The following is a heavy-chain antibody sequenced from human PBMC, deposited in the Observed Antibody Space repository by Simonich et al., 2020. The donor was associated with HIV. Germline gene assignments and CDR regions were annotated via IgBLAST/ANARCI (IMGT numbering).Heavy chain of an antibody. CDR1: GRSFMAYY. CDR2: VNHSGRT. Sequence: QVQLQQWGAGLLKPSETLSLTCAVYGRSFMAYYWSWIRQPPGKGLEWIVEVNHSGRTSKNASLKSRVTISIDTSKNQFSLKLSSVTAADTAVYYCARHMCSVISCSEGYNWFDPWGQGTLVTVSS. D-gene: IGHD2-2*01. V-gene: IGHV4-34*01. J-gene: IGHJ5*02. CDR3: ARHMCSVISCSEGYNWFDP.